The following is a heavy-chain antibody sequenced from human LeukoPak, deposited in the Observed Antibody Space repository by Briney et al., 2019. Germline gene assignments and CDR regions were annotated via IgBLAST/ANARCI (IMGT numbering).Heavy chain of an antibody. J-gene: IGHJ4*02. CDR1: GFTVNNYE. CDR3: VRGRLIRSTNYFDY. CDR2: INEGATTI. V-gene: IGHV3-48*03. Sequence: GGSLRLSCAASGFTVNNYEMHWVRQAPGKGLEWISYINEGATTINYADSVWGRFTISRDNAQNSVHLQMNSLRDEDTAVYYCVRGRLIRSTNYFDYWGQGALVTVSS. D-gene: IGHD3-3*01.